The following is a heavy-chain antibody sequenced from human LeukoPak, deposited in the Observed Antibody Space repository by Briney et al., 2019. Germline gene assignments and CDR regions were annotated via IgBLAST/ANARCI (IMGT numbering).Heavy chain of an antibody. D-gene: IGHD6-19*01. CDR2: INADSGNT. CDR1: GYTFTKYA. Sequence: GAPVKASCKASGYTFTKYAMHWVRLAPGHGLEWMGWINADSGNTESSQRFQGRLSITWDTSATTAYMELSSLTSEDTAVYYCARGGPNRSGWTLDYWGPGTLVTVSS. J-gene: IGHJ4*02. V-gene: IGHV1-3*01. CDR3: ARGGPNRSGWTLDY.